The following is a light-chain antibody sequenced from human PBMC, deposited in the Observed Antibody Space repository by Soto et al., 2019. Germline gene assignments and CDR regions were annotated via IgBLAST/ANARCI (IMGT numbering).Light chain of an antibody. CDR3: KQSYSTPPWT. J-gene: IGKJ1*01. Sequence: DIQMTQSPSSLSASVGDRVTITCRASQSISSYLNWYQQKPGKAPKLLIYAASSLQSGVPSRFSGSGSGTVFTLPISGLQPEDFETNYGKQSYSTPPWTFGKGTRVDIK. CDR2: AAS. V-gene: IGKV1-39*01. CDR1: QSISSY.